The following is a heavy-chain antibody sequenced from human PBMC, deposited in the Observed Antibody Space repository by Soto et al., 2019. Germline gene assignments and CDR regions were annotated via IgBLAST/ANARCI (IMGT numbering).Heavy chain of an antibody. CDR3: ARDLFESSGYDKYNWFDP. D-gene: IGHD5-12*01. CDR2: IIPIFGTA. V-gene: IGHV1-69*13. J-gene: IGHJ5*02. CDR1: GGTFSSYA. Sequence: ASVKVSCKASGGTFSSYAISWVRQAPGQGLEWMGGIIPIFGTANYAQKFQGRVTITADESTSTAYMELSSLRSEDTAVYYCARDLFESSGYDKYNWFDPWGQGTLVTVSS.